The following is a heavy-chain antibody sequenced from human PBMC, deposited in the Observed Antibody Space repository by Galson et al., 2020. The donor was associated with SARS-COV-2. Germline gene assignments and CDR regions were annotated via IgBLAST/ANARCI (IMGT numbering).Heavy chain of an antibody. CDR3: ARLDVTMILYFDY. J-gene: IGHJ4*02. CDR1: GGSISSSSYY. V-gene: IGHV4-39*01. D-gene: IGHD3-22*01. Sequence: SETLSLTCTVSGGSISSSSYYWGWIRQPPGKGREWIGSIYYSGSTYYNPSLKSRVTISVDTSKNQFSLKLSSVTAADTAVYYCARLDVTMILYFDYWGQGTLVTVSS. CDR2: IYYSGST.